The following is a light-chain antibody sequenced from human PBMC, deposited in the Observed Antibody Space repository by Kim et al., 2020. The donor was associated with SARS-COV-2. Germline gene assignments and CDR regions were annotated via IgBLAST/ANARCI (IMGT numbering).Light chain of an antibody. Sequence: PGESVTITCTGTSRDVGGYNSVSWYQQHPGKAPQLMIYDVSKRPSGVPDRFSGSKSDNTASLTISGLQAEDEADYYCCSYADTSVVFGGGTQLTVL. V-gene: IGLV2-11*03. CDR2: DVS. J-gene: IGLJ2*01. CDR1: SRDVGGYNS. CDR3: CSYADTSVV.